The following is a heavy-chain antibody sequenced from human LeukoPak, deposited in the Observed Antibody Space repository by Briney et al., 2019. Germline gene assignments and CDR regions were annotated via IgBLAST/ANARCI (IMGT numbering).Heavy chain of an antibody. V-gene: IGHV1-8*01. D-gene: IGHD2-2*01. J-gene: IGHJ4*02. CDR1: GYTFTSYD. CDR3: ARPSQKRYCSGTSCYGWLRFDY. Sequence: GASVKVSCKASGYTFTSYDINWVRQATGQGLEWMGWMNPNSGNTGYAQKFQGRVTMTRNTSISTAYMELSSLRSEDTAVYYCARPSQKRYCSGTSCYGWLRFDYWGQGTLVTVSS. CDR2: MNPNSGNT.